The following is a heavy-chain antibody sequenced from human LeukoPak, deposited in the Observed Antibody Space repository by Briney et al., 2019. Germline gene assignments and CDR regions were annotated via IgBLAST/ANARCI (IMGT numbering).Heavy chain of an antibody. V-gene: IGHV3-7*01. CDR1: GFSFSSYW. J-gene: IGHJ4*02. D-gene: IGHD1-26*01. CDR3: ARQRYSDY. Sequence: GGSLRLSCEGSGFSFSSYWMTWVRQAPGKGLEWVANIKQDGSERYYVDSVRGRFTISRDNAKNSLYLQMNSLRAEDTAMYYCARQRYSDYWGQGTLVTVSS. CDR2: IKQDGSER.